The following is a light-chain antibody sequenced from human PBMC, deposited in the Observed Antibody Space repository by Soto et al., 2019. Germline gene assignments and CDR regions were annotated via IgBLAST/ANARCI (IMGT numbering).Light chain of an antibody. CDR1: SSDVGGYNY. Sequence: QSVLTQPRSVSGSPGQSVTISCTGTSSDVGGYNYFSWYQQHPGKAPKLMIYDVSKRPSGVPDRFSGSKYCNTASLTISGLHAEDEAGYYCCSYAGSYTYVFGTGTQVTV. J-gene: IGLJ1*01. CDR3: CSYAGSYTYV. CDR2: DVS. V-gene: IGLV2-11*01.